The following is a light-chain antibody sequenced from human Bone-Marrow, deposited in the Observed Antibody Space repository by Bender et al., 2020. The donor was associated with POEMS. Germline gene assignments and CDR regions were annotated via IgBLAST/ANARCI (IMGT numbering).Light chain of an antibody. Sequence: QSVLTQPSSASGTPGQSVTISCSGGNSNIGRNSVYWFQHLPGTVPNLFIYWDSRRPSGVPDRFSGSKSGTSASLAITGLRAEDEADYYCQSYDISLSGWVCGGGPKLTAL. J-gene: IGLJ3*02. CDR2: WDS. V-gene: IGLV1-47*01. CDR1: NSNIGRNS. CDR3: QSYDISLSGWV.